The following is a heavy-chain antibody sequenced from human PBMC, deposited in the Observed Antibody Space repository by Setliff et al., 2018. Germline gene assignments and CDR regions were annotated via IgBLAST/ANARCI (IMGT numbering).Heavy chain of an antibody. CDR1: GGSISSDVYY. Sequence: SETLSLTCTVSGGSISSDVYYWSWIRQPAGKGLEWIGHIYIGGSANYNPSLKSRVTMSIDTSKNQFSLKLNSVTAADMAVYYCAREQWLDPPGHYYMDVWAKGTTVTVSS. CDR3: AREQWLDPPGHYYMDV. V-gene: IGHV4-61*09. CDR2: IYIGGSA. J-gene: IGHJ6*03. D-gene: IGHD6-19*01.